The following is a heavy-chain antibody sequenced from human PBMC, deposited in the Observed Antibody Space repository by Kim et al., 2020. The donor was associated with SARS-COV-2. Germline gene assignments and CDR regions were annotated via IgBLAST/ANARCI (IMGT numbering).Heavy chain of an antibody. V-gene: IGHV4-4*02. J-gene: IGHJ5*02. CDR2: IYHSGST. CDR3: ARDPDGELSPWFDP. Sequence: SETLSLTCAVSGGSISSSNWWSWVRQPPGKGLEWIGEIYHSGSTNYNPSLKSRVTISVDKSKNQFSLKLSSVTAADTAVYYCARDPDGELSPWFDPWGQGTLVTVSS. D-gene: IGHD3-10*01. CDR1: GGSISSSNW.